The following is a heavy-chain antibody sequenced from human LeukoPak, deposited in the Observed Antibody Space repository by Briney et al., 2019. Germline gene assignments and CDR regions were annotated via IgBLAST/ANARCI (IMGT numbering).Heavy chain of an antibody. J-gene: IGHJ4*02. CDR1: EFTFYTYG. CDR3: ARILYYKTGRSTVTFASEIDY. V-gene: IGHV3-30*02. D-gene: IGHD4-11*01. CDR2: IRYDGTNK. Sequence: HPGGSLRLSCAASEFTFYTYGMHWVREAPGKGVEWVAFIRYDGTNKYYADSVKGRFTISRDNSKNTLYLQMNSLRAEDTAVYYCARILYYKTGRSTVTFASEIDYWGQGTLVTVSS.